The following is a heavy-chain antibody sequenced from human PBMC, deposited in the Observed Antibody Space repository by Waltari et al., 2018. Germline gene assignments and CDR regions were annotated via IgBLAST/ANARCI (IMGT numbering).Heavy chain of an antibody. D-gene: IGHD3-16*01. Sequence: QVQLVESGGGVVQPGRSLRLSCAASGFTFSRYAMPWVRQAPGKGLEWVAVISYDGSNKYYADSVKGRFTISRDNSKNTLYLQMNSLRAEDTAVYYCARGLGAFDIWGQGTMVTVSS. J-gene: IGHJ3*02. V-gene: IGHV3-30-3*01. CDR3: ARGLGAFDI. CDR1: GFTFSRYA. CDR2: ISYDGSNK.